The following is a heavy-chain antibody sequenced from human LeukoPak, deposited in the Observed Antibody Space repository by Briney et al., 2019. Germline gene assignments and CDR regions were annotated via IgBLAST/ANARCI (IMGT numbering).Heavy chain of an antibody. CDR3: ATDLAMVRGVIGGDY. J-gene: IGHJ4*02. CDR1: GGTFTSYD. V-gene: IGHV1-8*01. CDR2: MNPNSGNT. D-gene: IGHD3-10*01. Sequence: ASVKVSCKASGGTFTSYDINWVRQATGQGLEWMGWMNPNSGNTGYAQKFQGRVTMTEDTSTDTAYMELSSLTSDDTAVYYCATDLAMVRGVIGGDYWGQGTLVTVSS.